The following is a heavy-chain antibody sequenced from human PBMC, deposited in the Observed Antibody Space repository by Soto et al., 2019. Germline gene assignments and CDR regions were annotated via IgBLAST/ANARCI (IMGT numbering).Heavy chain of an antibody. D-gene: IGHD3-10*01. J-gene: IGHJ5*02. V-gene: IGHV4-59*01. CDR1: GGSISSYY. Sequence: PSETLSLTCTVSGGSISSYYWSWIRQPPGKGLEWIGYIYYSGSTNYNPSLKSRVTISVDTSKNQFSLKLSSVTAADTAVYYCARVSYYGSGSYYMPGNNWFDPWGQGTLVTVSS. CDR2: IYYSGST. CDR3: ARVSYYGSGSYYMPGNNWFDP.